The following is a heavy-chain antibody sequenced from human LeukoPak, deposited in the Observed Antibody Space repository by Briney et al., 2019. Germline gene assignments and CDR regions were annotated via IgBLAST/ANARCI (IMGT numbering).Heavy chain of an antibody. Sequence: SETLFLTCTVSGVSIITSDSYWGWIRQPPGKGLEWIGSIYYTGNTYYNASLKSQVSISIDTSKNQFSLRLTSVTAADTAVYFCARQTGSGLFILPGGQGTLVTVSS. J-gene: IGHJ4*02. CDR3: ARQTGSGLFILP. D-gene: IGHD3/OR15-3a*01. CDR1: GVSIITSDSY. V-gene: IGHV4-39*01. CDR2: IYYTGNT.